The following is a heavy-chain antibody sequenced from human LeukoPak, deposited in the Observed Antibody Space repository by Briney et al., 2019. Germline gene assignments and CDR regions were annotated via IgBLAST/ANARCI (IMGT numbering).Heavy chain of an antibody. Sequence: GGSLRLSCAVSGFTFSSYGMHWVRQAPGKGLEWVAFIRYDGSNKFYPDSVKGRFTISRDNSKNTLYLQMNSLRAEDTAVYYCAKDSRARQFGEFLSRAPQYNWFDPWGQGTLVTVSS. J-gene: IGHJ5*02. D-gene: IGHD3-10*01. CDR1: GFTFSSYG. V-gene: IGHV3-30*02. CDR3: AKDSRARQFGEFLSRAPQYNWFDP. CDR2: IRYDGSNK.